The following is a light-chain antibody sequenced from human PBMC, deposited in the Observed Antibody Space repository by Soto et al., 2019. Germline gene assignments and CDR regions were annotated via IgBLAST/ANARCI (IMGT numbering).Light chain of an antibody. CDR2: EVS. Sequence: QTVLTQPPSASGYPRQSVTISCTGTSSDVGGYNYVSWYQQHPGKAPKLMIYEVSKRPSGVPDRFSGSKSGNTASLTVSGLQAEDEADYYCSSYAGSNNLVVFGGGTKVTVL. J-gene: IGLJ2*01. CDR1: SSDVGGYNY. CDR3: SSYAGSNNLVV. V-gene: IGLV2-8*01.